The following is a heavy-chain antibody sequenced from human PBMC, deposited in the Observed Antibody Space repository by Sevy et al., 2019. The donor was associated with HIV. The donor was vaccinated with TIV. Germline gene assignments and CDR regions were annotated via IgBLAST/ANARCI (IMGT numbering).Heavy chain of an antibody. V-gene: IGHV3-21*01. CDR2: ISSGSSYI. CDR1: GFTFSYYT. J-gene: IGHJ4*02. CDR3: VRDINYYGSGGLDY. Sequence: GGSLRLSCAASGFTFSYYTMNWVRQAPGKGLEWVSYISSGSSYIHYADSVKGRFTISRDKAKNSVYLQMNSLRAEDTAVYYCVRDINYYGSGGLDYWGLGTLVTVSS. D-gene: IGHD3-10*01.